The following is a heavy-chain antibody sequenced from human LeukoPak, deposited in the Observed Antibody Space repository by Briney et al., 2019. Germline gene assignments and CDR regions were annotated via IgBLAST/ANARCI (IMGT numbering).Heavy chain of an antibody. D-gene: IGHD5-18*01. V-gene: IGHV4-34*01. CDR2: INHSGST. Sequence: SETLSLTCAVYGGSFSGYYWSWIRQPPGKGLEWIGEINHSGSTNYNPSLKSRVTISVDTSKNQFSLKLSSVTAADTAVYYCARAWIQLAFDPWGQGTLVTVSS. J-gene: IGHJ5*02. CDR1: GGSFSGYY. CDR3: ARAWIQLAFDP.